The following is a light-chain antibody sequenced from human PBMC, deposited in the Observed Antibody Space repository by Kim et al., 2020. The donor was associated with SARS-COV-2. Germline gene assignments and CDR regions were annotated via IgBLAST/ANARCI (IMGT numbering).Light chain of an antibody. V-gene: IGLV1-44*01. J-gene: IGLJ2*01. CDR3: AAWDDNLQGVV. CDR1: GSNIGSNT. Sequence: GQRVTISCSGSGSNIGSNTVNWYQQLPGTAPKLLIYYNDQRPSGVPDRFSGSKSGTSDSLAISGLQSEDEADYYCAAWDDNLQGVVFGGGTKLTVL. CDR2: YND.